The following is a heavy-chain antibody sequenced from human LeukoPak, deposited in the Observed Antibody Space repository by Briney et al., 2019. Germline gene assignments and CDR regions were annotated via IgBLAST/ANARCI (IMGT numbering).Heavy chain of an antibody. CDR1: GYSFTNYG. CDR2: ISAYNGYT. V-gene: IGHV1-18*01. Sequence: ASVKVSCKASGYSFTNYGISWVRQAPGQGLEWMGWISAYNGYTHFAQKFQGRVTMTTDTSTSTAYMELRSLRSDDTAVYYCARGVTMVRGGGRYFQHWGQGTLVTVSS. J-gene: IGHJ1*01. CDR3: ARGVTMVRGGGRYFQH. D-gene: IGHD3-10*01.